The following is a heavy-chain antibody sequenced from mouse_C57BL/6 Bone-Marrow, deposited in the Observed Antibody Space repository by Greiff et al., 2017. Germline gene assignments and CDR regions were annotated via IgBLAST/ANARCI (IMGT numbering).Heavy chain of an antibody. CDR2: IYPRDGST. J-gene: IGHJ3*01. CDR1: GYTFTDHT. CDR3: ARRYDYGGAWFAY. D-gene: IGHD2-4*01. Sequence: VHLVESDAELVKPGASVKISCKVSGYTFTDHTIHWMKQRPEQGLEWIGYIYPRDGSTKYNEKFKGKATLTADKSSSTAYMQLNSLTSEDSAVYVCARRYDYGGAWFAYWGQGTLVTVSA. V-gene: IGHV1-78*01.